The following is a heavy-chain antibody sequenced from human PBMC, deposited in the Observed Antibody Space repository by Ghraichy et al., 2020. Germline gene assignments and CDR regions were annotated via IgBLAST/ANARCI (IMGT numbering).Heavy chain of an antibody. CDR2: IRTNNDIT. CDR1: GDMFPGLA. Sequence: ASVKVSCKASGDMFPGLAISWVRQARGQSLEWMGWIRTNNDITKYAQEFQGRVIMTTDRSTSTVYMELRGLRSDDTAVYYCARAFPDSDVWSAVDRASSYYVMDLWGQGTTVTVSS. CDR3: ARAFPDSDVWSAVDRASSYYVMDL. J-gene: IGHJ6*02. V-gene: IGHV1-18*01. D-gene: IGHD3-3*01.